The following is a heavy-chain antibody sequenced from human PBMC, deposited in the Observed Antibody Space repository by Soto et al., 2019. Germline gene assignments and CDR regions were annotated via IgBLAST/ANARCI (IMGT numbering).Heavy chain of an antibody. V-gene: IGHV1-69*02. J-gene: IGHJ5*02. CDR2: IIPILGIA. CDR3: ASPPPYCSSTSCYTDKNWFDP. CDR1: GGTFSSYT. D-gene: IGHD2-2*02. Sequence: QVQLVQSGAEVKKPGSSVKVSCKASGGTFSSYTISWVRQAPGQGLEWMGRIIPILGIANYAQKFQGRVTIPADKSTNTAYLELSSLRSEDTAVYYCASPPPYCSSTSCYTDKNWFDPWGQGTLLTVSS.